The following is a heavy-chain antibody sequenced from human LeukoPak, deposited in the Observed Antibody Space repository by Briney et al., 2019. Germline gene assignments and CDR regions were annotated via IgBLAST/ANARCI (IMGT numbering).Heavy chain of an antibody. CDR3: ARGQYCSGGSCSSPRFDP. CDR1: GDSISSTTYY. V-gene: IGHV4-39*01. D-gene: IGHD2-15*01. J-gene: IGHJ5*02. CDR2: IYYSGST. Sequence: PSETLSLTCTVSGDSISSTTYYWGWIRQPPGKGLEWIGSIYYSGSTYYNPSLKSRVTISVDTSKNQFSLKLSSVTAADTAVYYCARGQYCSGGSCSSPRFDPWGQGTLVTVSS.